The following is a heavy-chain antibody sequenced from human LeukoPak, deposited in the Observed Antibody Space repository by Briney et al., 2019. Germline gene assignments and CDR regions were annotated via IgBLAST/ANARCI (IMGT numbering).Heavy chain of an antibody. CDR3: ARYDSSGYYSRTLNWFDP. Sequence: SETLSLTCTVSGGSISSYYWSWIRQPPGKGLEWIGYIYYSGSTYYNPSLKSRVTISVDTSKNQFSLKLSSVTAADTAVYYCARYDSSGYYSRTLNWFDPWGQGTLVTVSS. D-gene: IGHD3-22*01. CDR2: IYYSGST. J-gene: IGHJ5*02. V-gene: IGHV4-59*06. CDR1: GGSISSYY.